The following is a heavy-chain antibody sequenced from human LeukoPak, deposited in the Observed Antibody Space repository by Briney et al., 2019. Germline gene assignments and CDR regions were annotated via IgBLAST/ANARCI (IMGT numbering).Heavy chain of an antibody. V-gene: IGHV4-61*09. D-gene: IGHD3-9*01. CDR3: ARGYYDILTGHWFDP. Sequence: SETLSLTCTVSGGSISSGGDYWSWIRQPAGKGLEWIGHIYPSRSTVYNPSLKSRVTISVDTSKNQFSLKLSSVTAADTAVYYCARGYYDILTGHWFDPWGQGTLVTVSS. J-gene: IGHJ5*02. CDR2: IYPSRST. CDR1: GGSISSGGDY.